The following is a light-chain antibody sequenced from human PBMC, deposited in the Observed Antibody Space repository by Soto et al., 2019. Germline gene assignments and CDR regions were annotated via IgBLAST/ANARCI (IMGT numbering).Light chain of an antibody. CDR2: STS. CDR1: QNINNY. J-gene: IGKJ4*01. CDR3: QPSYSTPLT. Sequence: DIQMTQSPSSLSASVGDRVTITCRASQNINNYLNWYQQKPGKAPNLLIYSTSNLQSGVPSRFSGSGSGTDFTLTISSLQPEDFASYYCQPSYSTPLTFGGGTKVDIK. V-gene: IGKV1-39*01.